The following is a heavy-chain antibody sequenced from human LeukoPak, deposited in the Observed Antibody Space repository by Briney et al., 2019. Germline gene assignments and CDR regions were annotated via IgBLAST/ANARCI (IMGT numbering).Heavy chain of an antibody. CDR3: AKGARTTYYYDSSGYYSY. Sequence: GGSLRLSCAASGFTFSSYAMSWVRQAPGKGLEWVSAISGSGGSTYYADSVKGRFTISGDNSKNTLYLQMNSLRAEDTAVYYCAKGARTTYYYDSSGYYSYWGQGTLVTVSS. CDR2: ISGSGGST. J-gene: IGHJ4*02. V-gene: IGHV3-23*01. CDR1: GFTFSSYA. D-gene: IGHD3-22*01.